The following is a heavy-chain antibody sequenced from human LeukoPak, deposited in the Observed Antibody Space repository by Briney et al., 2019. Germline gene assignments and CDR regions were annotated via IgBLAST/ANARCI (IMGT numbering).Heavy chain of an antibody. Sequence: ASVKVSCKASGYTFTGYYMHWVRQAPGQGLEWMGWINPNSGGTNYAQKFQGRVTMTRDTSISTAYMELSRLRSDDTAVYYCARDRDLWFGELAAYWGQGTLVTVSS. CDR3: ARDRDLWFGELAAY. J-gene: IGHJ4*02. CDR2: INPNSGGT. V-gene: IGHV1-2*02. D-gene: IGHD3-10*01. CDR1: GYTFTGYY.